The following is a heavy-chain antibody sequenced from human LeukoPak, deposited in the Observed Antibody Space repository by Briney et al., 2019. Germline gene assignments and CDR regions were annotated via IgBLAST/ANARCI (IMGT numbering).Heavy chain of an antibody. CDR1: GGTFSSYA. CDR2: IIPIFGTA. CDR3: ASDGGGSGSYYFDY. V-gene: IGHV1-69*05. Sequence: SVKVSCKASGGTFSSYAISWVRQAPGQGLEWMGGIIPIFGTANYAQKFQRRVTITTDESTSTAYMELSRLRCEDTAVYYCASDGGGSGSYYFDYWGQGTLVTVSS. J-gene: IGHJ4*02. D-gene: IGHD1-26*01.